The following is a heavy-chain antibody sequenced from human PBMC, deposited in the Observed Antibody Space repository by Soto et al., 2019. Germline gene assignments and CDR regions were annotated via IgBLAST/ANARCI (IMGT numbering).Heavy chain of an antibody. V-gene: IGHV1-69*08. J-gene: IGHJ4*02. CDR3: ARDPDYYDSSGPYFDY. D-gene: IGHD3-22*01. CDR1: GGTFRSYT. Sequence: QVQLVQSGAEVKKPGSSVKVACKAAGGTFRSYTISWVRQAPGQGLAWRGRIIPILGIANYAQKFQGRVTITADKSTSTAYMELSSLRSEDTAVYYCARDPDYYDSSGPYFDYWGQGTLVTVSS. CDR2: IIPILGIA.